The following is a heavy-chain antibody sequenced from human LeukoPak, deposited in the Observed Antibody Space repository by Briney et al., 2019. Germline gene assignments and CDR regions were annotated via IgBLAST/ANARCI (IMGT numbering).Heavy chain of an antibody. CDR2: IKQDGSEK. J-gene: IGHJ6*03. Sequence: GGSLRLSCAASGFTLMSWARQAPGKGLEWVANIKQDGSEKYYVDSVKGRFTISRDNAKNSLYLQMNSLRAEDTAVYYCARAPGGSGWFFYYYYYYMDVWGKETTVTISS. CDR1: GFTL. D-gene: IGHD6-19*01. V-gene: IGHV3-7*01. CDR3: ARAPGGSGWFFYYYYYYMDV.